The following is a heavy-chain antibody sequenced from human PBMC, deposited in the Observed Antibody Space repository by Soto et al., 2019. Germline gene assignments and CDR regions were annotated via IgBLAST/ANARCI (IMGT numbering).Heavy chain of an antibody. D-gene: IGHD2-15*01. CDR2: IYYSGST. V-gene: IGHV4-31*03. CDR1: GGSLTSGGYY. Sequence: TLSLTCSVSGGSLTSGGYYWNWIRQHPGKGLEWIGYIYYSGSTYYNPSLKSRVTISVDTSKNQFSLKLSSVTAADTAVYYCARGGLVVVAATRDYYGMDVWGQGTTVTVSS. CDR3: ARGGLVVVAATRDYYGMDV. J-gene: IGHJ6*02.